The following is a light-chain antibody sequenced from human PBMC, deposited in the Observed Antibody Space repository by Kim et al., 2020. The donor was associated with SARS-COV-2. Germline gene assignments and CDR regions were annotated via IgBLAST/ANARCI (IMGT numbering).Light chain of an antibody. V-gene: IGLV2-11*01. J-gene: IGLJ1*01. Sequence: GQSVTISCTGTSSDVSGYTYVSWYQQQPGKAHKLMIYDVTKRPSGVPNRFSGSKSGSTASLTISGLQAEDEADYYCCSFGGTNSYVFGTGTKVTVL. CDR2: DVT. CDR3: CSFGGTNSYV. CDR1: SSDVSGYTY.